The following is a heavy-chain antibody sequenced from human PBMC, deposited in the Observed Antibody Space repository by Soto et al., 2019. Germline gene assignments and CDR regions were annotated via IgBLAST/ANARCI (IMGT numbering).Heavy chain of an antibody. CDR2: IYYSGST. CDR1: GGSISSGGYY. D-gene: IGHD5-18*01. V-gene: IGHV4-31*03. J-gene: IGHJ6*02. Sequence: PSETLSLTCTVSGGSISSGGYYWSWIRQHPGKGLEWIGYIYYSGSTYYNPSLKSRVTISVDTSKNQFSLKLSSVTAADTAVYYCAIDFGYSYGYYYYGMDVWGQGTTVTVSS. CDR3: AIDFGYSYGYYYYGMDV.